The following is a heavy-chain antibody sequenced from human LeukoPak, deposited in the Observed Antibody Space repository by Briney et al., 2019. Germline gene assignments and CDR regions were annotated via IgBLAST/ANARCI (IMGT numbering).Heavy chain of an antibody. V-gene: IGHV3-74*01. Sequence: PGGSLRLSCATSGFTFSVYWMYWVRQAPGKGLVWVSRISSDGSSTTYADSVKGRLTMSRDNAKNTLYLQMSSLRAEDTAVYYCARDRGAPDSFDLWGLGTMVTVSS. CDR2: ISSDGSST. D-gene: IGHD3-10*01. CDR3: ARDRGAPDSFDL. J-gene: IGHJ3*01. CDR1: GFTFSVYW.